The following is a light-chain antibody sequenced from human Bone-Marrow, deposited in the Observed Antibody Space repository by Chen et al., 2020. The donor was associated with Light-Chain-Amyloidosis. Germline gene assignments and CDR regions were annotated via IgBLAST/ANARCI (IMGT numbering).Light chain of an antibody. V-gene: IGKV3-20*01. CDR3: QQYGTSPLT. CDR2: GSS. Sequence: EIVLTQSPGTLSLSPGEGANLSCRASQTISSNYLTWYQQKFGQAPRLLMYGSSSRATGIPDRFTGSGSGTDLTLTINRLEPEDFAMYYCQQYGTSPLTFGGGTKVEIK. CDR1: QTISSNY. J-gene: IGKJ4*01.